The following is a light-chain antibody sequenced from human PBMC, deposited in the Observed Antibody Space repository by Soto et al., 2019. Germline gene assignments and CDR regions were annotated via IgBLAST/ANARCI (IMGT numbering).Light chain of an antibody. CDR3: QQYNKWPLT. CDR1: QSVYSN. J-gene: IGKJ4*01. V-gene: IGKV3-15*01. Sequence: EIVMTQSPATLSVSPGERATLSCRASQSVYSNLAWYQQKPGQAPRLLIYGTSTRATGIPARFSGSGSGTEFSLTISSPQSEDFAVYYCQQYNKWPLTFGGGTKVEIK. CDR2: GTS.